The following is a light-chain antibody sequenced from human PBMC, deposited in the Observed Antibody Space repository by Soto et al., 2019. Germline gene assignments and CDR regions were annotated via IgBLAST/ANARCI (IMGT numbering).Light chain of an antibody. CDR3: QQYNSYPWT. CDR2: GAS. J-gene: IGKJ1*01. CDR1: QSVSSSY. V-gene: IGKV3-20*01. Sequence: EIVLTQSPGTPSLSPGERATLSCRASQSVSSSYLAWYQQKPGQAPRLLIYGASSRATGIPDRFSGSGSGTDFTLTISRLEPEDFATYYCQQYNSYPWTFGQGTKVDI.